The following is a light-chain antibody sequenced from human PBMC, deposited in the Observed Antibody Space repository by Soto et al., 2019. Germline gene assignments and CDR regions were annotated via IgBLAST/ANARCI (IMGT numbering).Light chain of an antibody. J-gene: IGLJ1*01. CDR2: DVS. CDR1: SSDIGGYNY. CDR3: SSFTSRHTYV. Sequence: QSALTQPASVSGSPGPATTISCTGTSSDIGGYNYVSWYQQLPGEAPKLIIYDVSDRPSGVSTRFSGSKSGNTASLTISGLQAEDEGDSYCSSFTSRHTYVLGTGTKLTVL. V-gene: IGLV2-14*01.